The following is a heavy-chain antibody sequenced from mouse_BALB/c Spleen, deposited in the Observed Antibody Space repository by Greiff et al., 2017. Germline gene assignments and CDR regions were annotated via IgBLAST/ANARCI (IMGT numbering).Heavy chain of an antibody. CDR1: GFTFSDFY. CDR2: SRNKANDYTT. D-gene: IGHD2-1*01. Sequence: EVQVVESGGGLVQPGGSLRLSCATSGFTFSDFYMEWVRQPPGKRLEWIAASRNKANDYTTEYSASVKGRFIVSRDTSQSILYLQMNALRAEDTAIYYCARGYGNYSPWFAYWGQGTLVTVSA. CDR3: ARGYGNYSPWFAY. V-gene: IGHV7-1*02. J-gene: IGHJ3*01.